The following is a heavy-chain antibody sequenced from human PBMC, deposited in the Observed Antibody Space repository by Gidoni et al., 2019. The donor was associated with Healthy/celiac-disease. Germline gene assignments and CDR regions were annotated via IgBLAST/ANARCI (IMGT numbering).Heavy chain of an antibody. CDR3: ARDDGDGYPII. J-gene: IGHJ3*02. CDR2: IYTSGST. D-gene: IGHD5-12*01. V-gene: IGHV4-61*02. CDR1: GGSISSGSYY. Sequence: QVQLQESGPGLVKPSQTLSLTCTVSGGSISSGSYYWSWSRQPAGKGLEWIGRIYTSGSTNYNPSLKSRVTISVDTSKNQFSLKLSSVTAADTAVYYCARDDGDGYPIIWGQGTMVTVSS.